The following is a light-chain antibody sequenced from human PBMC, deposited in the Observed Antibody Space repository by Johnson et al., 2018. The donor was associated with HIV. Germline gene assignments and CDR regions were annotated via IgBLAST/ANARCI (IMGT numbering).Light chain of an antibody. CDR2: DNN. Sequence: QSVLTQPPSVSAAPGQKVTISCSGSSSIIGNNYVSWYQQLPRTAPKLLIYDNNKRPSGIPDRFSGSKSGTSATLGITGLQTGAEADYYCGTWDSSQVVFGTGTEVTVL. V-gene: IGLV1-51*01. CDR1: SSIIGNNY. CDR3: GTWDSSQVV. J-gene: IGLJ1*01.